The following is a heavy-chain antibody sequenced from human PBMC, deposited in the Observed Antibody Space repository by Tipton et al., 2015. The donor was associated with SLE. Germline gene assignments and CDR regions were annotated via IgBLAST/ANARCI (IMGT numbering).Heavy chain of an antibody. CDR3: ARWNSWAFDI. CDR2: INESGST. D-gene: IGHD1-7*01. J-gene: IGHJ3*02. V-gene: IGHV4-34*01. Sequence: TLSLTCAVYDGSFSGHYWTWIRQPPERGLEWIGEINESGSTNYNPSLKSRLIMSIDASKNQFSLKLSSVTAADTAVYYCARWNSWAFDIWGQGTMVTVSS. CDR1: DGSFSGHY.